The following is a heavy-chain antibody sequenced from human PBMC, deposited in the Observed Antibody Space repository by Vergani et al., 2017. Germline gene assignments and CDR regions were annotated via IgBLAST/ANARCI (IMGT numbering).Heavy chain of an antibody. CDR2: INHSGST. D-gene: IGHD3-10*01. V-gene: IGHV4-34*01. CDR1: GGSFSGYY. Sequence: QVQLQQWGAGLLKPSETLSLTCAVYGGSFSGYYWSWIRQPPGKGLEWIGEINHSGSTNYNPSLKSRVTISVDTSKNQFSLKLSSVTAADTAVYYCARGWTYYYGSGSYSNYMDVWGKGTTVTVSS. J-gene: IGHJ6*03. CDR3: ARGWTYYYGSGSYSNYMDV.